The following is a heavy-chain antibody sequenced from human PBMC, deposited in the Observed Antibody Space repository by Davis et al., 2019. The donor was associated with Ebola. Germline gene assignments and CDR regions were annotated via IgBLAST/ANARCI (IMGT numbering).Heavy chain of an antibody. Sequence: PSETLSLTCAVSGGSISSSNWWSWVRQPPGKGLEWIGEIYHSGSTNYNPSLKSRVTISVDTSKNQFSLKLSSVTAADTAVYYCARVGLLGGYDYPIYGDYAPHSDYYFDYWGQGTLVTVSS. D-gene: IGHD5-12*01. CDR1: GGSISSSNW. J-gene: IGHJ4*02. CDR2: IYHSGST. V-gene: IGHV4-4*02. CDR3: ARVGLLGGYDYPIYGDYAPHSDYYFDY.